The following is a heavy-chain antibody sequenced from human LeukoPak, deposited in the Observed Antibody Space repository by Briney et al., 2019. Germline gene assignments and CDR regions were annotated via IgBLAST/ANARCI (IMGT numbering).Heavy chain of an antibody. CDR3: ASGPTGFA. Sequence: GGSLRLSCAASGFTFSSYWMHWVCQAPGKGLVWVSRIKSDGSSTRYADSVKGRFTVSRDNAKNTLYLQMNSLRAEDTAVYFCASGPTGFAWGQGTLVTVSS. V-gene: IGHV3-74*01. CDR1: GFTFSSYW. D-gene: IGHD1-14*01. J-gene: IGHJ5*02. CDR2: IKSDGSST.